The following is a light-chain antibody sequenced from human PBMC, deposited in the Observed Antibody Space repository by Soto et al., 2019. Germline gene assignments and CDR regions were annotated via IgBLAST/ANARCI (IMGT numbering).Light chain of an antibody. CDR2: AAS. V-gene: IGKV1-9*01. CDR3: QQLNSSPFT. CDR1: QGISNY. J-gene: IGKJ3*01. Sequence: DIQLTQSPSFLSASVGDRVTITCRASQGISNYLAWYQQKPGKAPQLLIYAASTLQSGVPSRFSGSGSGTEFTLTISSLQPEDFATYCCQQLNSSPFTFGPGTNVDIK.